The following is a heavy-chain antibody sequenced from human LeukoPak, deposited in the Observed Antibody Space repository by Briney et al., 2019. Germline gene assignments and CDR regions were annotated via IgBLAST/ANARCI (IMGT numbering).Heavy chain of an antibody. D-gene: IGHD5-24*01. V-gene: IGHV3-30-3*01. CDR2: ISYDGSNK. CDR3: ARDGGYNYGGFDY. Sequence: GGSLRLSCAASGFTFSSYAMHWVRQAPGKGLEWVAVISYDGSNKYYADSVKGRFTISRDNSKNTLYLQMNSLRAEDTAVYYCARDGGYNYGGFDYWGQGTLVTVSS. CDR1: GFTFSSYA. J-gene: IGHJ4*02.